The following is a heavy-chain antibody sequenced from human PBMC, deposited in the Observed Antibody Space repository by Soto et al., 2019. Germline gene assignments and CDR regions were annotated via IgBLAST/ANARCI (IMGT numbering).Heavy chain of an antibody. CDR1: GFTFSIYS. J-gene: IGHJ6*03. Sequence: PGGSLRLSCAASGFTFSIYSMSWVRQAPGKGLEWVANIKQDGSEKSYVDSVKGRFTISRDNAKNSLYLKMNSLRAEDTAVYYCARVIRGYCSSTTCYLPPPHYYYYVDVWGKGTTVT. CDR3: ARVIRGYCSSTTCYLPPPHYYYYVDV. V-gene: IGHV3-7*01. D-gene: IGHD2-2*01. CDR2: IKQDGSEK.